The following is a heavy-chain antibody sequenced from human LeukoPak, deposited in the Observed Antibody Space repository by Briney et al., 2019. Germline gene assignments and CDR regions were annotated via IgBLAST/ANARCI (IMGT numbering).Heavy chain of an antibody. CDR2: ISYGGSNK. CDR1: GFTFSSYA. J-gene: IGHJ4*02. D-gene: IGHD3-10*01. V-gene: IGHV3-30*04. CDR3: ARGTLWFGLGHLDY. Sequence: GGSLRLSCAASGFTFSSYAMHWVRQAPGKGLEWVAVISYGGSNKYYADSVKGRFTISRDNSKNTLYLQMNSLRAEDTAVYYCARGTLWFGLGHLDYWGQGTLVTVSS.